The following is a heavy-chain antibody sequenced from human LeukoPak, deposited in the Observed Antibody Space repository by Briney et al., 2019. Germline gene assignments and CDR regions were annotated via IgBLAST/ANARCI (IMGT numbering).Heavy chain of an antibody. J-gene: IGHJ4*02. CDR3: ARVSRARYYYDSSGPFDY. CDR1: GFTVSSNY. V-gene: IGHV3-53*01. Sequence: GGSLRLSCAASGFTVSSNYMSWVRQAPGKGLEWVSVIYSGGSTYYADSVKGRFTISRDNSKNTLYLQMNSLRAEDTAVYYCARVSRARYYYDSSGPFDYWGQGTLVTVSS. CDR2: IYSGGST. D-gene: IGHD3-22*01.